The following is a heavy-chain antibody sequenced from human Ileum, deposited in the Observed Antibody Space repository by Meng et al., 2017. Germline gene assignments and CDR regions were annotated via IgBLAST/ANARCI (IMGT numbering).Heavy chain of an antibody. CDR2: IHHSGST. Sequence: QVQWQGPGPGLLKPSGTLSLTCAVSGGSISTSDWWSWVRQPPGKGLEWIGEIHHSGSTNYNPSLKSRVTISVDKSKNQFSLKLNSVTAADTAVYYCAREWSGSYRHFDYWGQGTLVTVSS. J-gene: IGHJ4*02. V-gene: IGHV4-4*02. CDR3: AREWSGSYRHFDY. CDR1: GGSISTSDW. D-gene: IGHD1-26*01.